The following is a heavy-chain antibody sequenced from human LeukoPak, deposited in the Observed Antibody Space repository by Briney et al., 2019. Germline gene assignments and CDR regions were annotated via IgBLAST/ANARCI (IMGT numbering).Heavy chain of an antibody. D-gene: IGHD2-21*02. Sequence: PGGSLLLSCAASGFTFIDYYMSWLRQAPGKGLEWVSYISSSSSYTNYADSVKGRFTVSRDNAKNSLYLQMNSLRAEDTAVYYCARDYCGGDCANYWYFDLWGRGTLVTVSS. V-gene: IGHV3-11*05. CDR3: ARDYCGGDCANYWYFDL. J-gene: IGHJ2*01. CDR2: ISSSSSYT. CDR1: GFTFIDYY.